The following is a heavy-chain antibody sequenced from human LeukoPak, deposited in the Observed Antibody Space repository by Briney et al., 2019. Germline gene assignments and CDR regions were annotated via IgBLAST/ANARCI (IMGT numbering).Heavy chain of an antibody. CDR1: GYTFTGYY. J-gene: IGHJ4*02. V-gene: IGHV1-2*02. CDR2: INPNSGGT. D-gene: IGHD3-3*01. Sequence: GASVKVSCKASGYTFTGYYMHWVRQAPGQGLEWMGWINPNSGGTNYAQKFQGKVTMTRDTSISTAYMELSRLRSDDTAVYYCARVNFWSGYIDYWGQGTLVTVSS. CDR3: ARVNFWSGYIDY.